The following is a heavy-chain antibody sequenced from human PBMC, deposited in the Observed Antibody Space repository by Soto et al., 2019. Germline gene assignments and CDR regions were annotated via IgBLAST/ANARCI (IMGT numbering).Heavy chain of an antibody. CDR1: GYSFTSYW. CDR2: IYPGDSDT. CDR3: ASNRDCSGGSCLLGDAFDI. V-gene: IGHV5-51*01. Sequence: GESLKISCKVSGYSFTSYWIGWVRQMPGKGLEWMGIIYPGDSDTRYSPSFQGQVTISADKSISTAYLQWSSLKASDTAMYYCASNRDCSGGSCLLGDAFDIWGQGTMVTVSS. J-gene: IGHJ3*02. D-gene: IGHD2-15*01.